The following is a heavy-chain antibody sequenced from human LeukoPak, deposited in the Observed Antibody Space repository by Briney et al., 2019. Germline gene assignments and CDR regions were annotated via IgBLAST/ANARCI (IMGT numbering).Heavy chain of an antibody. CDR2: INAGNGNT. V-gene: IGHV1-3*03. J-gene: IGHJ6*02. CDR3: AVDYGSGSYYNEYYYYYGMDV. Sequence: ASVKVSCKASGYTFTSYAMHWVRQAPGQRLEWMGWINAGNGNTKYSQKFQGRVTMTRNTSISTAYMELSSLRSEDMAVYYCAVDYGSGSYYNEYYYYYGMDVWGQGTTVTVSS. CDR1: GYTFTSYA. D-gene: IGHD3-10*01.